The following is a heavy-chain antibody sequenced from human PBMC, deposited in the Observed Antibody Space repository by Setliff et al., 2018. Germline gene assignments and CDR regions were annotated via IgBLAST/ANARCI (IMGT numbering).Heavy chain of an antibody. V-gene: IGHV1-18*01. CDR1: GYAFGSSG. CDR3: ARDREGIIVGVPSV. Sequence: GASVKVSCKASGYAFGSSGISWVRQAPGQGLEWMGWISAYNGYIVYAQKFQGRVTMTTDTSTTTAYMEVRSLRSDDTAVYYCARDREGIIVGVPSVWGQGTLVTVSS. D-gene: IGHD1-26*01. J-gene: IGHJ4*02. CDR2: ISAYNGYI.